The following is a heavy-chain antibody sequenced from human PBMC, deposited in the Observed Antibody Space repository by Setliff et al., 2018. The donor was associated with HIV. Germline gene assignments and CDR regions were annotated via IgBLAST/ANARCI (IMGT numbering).Heavy chain of an antibody. CDR2: INAAGSST. J-gene: IGHJ4*02. CDR3: VKWNYPNS. V-gene: IGHV3-74*01. Sequence: PGGSLRLSCAASGFTFSSYWMHWVRQAPGKGLVWVSRINAAGSSTNYADSVKGRFTMSRDSAKNTLYLQMNSLRVEDTAVYYCVKWNYPNSWGQGTLVTVSS. D-gene: IGHD1-7*01. CDR1: GFTFSSYW.